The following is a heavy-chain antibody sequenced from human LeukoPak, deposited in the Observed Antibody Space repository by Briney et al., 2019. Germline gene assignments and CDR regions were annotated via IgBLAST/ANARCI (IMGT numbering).Heavy chain of an antibody. V-gene: IGHV4-59*01. CDR1: GGSISSYY. D-gene: IGHD4/OR15-4a*01. CDR3: ARDGAAYQARAFDI. J-gene: IGHJ3*02. Sequence: PSETLSLTCTVSGGSISSYYWSWIRQPPGKGLEWLGYIYYSGSTNYNPSLKSRVTISVDTSKNQFSLKLSSVTAADTAVYYCARDGAAYQARAFDIWGQGTMVTVSS. CDR2: IYYSGST.